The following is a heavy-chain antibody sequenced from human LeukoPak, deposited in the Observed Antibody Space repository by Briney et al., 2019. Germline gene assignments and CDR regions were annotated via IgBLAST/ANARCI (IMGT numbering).Heavy chain of an antibody. J-gene: IGHJ4*02. CDR1: GFTFSRYS. CDR2: IFGDGSGK. Sequence: GGSLRLSCAASGFTFSRYSMNWVRQAPGKGLEWVSAIFGDGSGKFYADSVRGRFTISRDNSQNTLYLQMNSLRVEDTAVYYCAKKIPIQLWFDYWGQGTLVTVSS. D-gene: IGHD5-18*01. V-gene: IGHV3-23*01. CDR3: AKKIPIQLWFDY.